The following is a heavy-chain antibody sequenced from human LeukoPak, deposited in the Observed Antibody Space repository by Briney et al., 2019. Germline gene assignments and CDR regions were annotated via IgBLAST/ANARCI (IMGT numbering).Heavy chain of an antibody. D-gene: IGHD2-8*01. Sequence: PGGSLRLSCAASGFTLSRHGMHWVRQAPGKVLEWVAVLWAHGRSEYYADSVKGRFSISRDISRSMVYLQMNSLRAEDTAVYYCARDDDTNSRYSLFEYWGQGTRVTVSA. CDR2: LWAHGRSE. V-gene: IGHV3-33*01. CDR1: GFTLSRHG. J-gene: IGHJ4*02. CDR3: ARDDDTNSRYSLFEY.